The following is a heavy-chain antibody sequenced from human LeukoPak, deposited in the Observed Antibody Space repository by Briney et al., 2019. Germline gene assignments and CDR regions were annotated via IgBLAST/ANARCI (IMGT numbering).Heavy chain of an antibody. Sequence: GESLKISCKRSGYSFTYHFIAWVRQMPGKGLEWMGMIYPGDSNARYSPSFQGQVTFSVDKSIDTASLHWSTLKPSDRVMYYFGRKVRCLKRVTYQLDSWGQGSLVTVSS. CDR1: GYSFTYHF. CDR2: IYPGDSNA. D-gene: IGHD2-2*01. J-gene: IGHJ4*02. V-gene: IGHV5-51*01. CDR3: GRKVRCLKRVTYQLDS.